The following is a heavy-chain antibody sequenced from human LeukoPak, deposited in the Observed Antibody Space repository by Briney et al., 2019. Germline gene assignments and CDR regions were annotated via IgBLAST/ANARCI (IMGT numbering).Heavy chain of an antibody. CDR3: AKYIGLLDYYYYGMDV. Sequence: PGRSLRLSCAASGFTFSSYGMHWVRQAPGKGLGWVAVISYDGSNKYYADSVKGRFTISRDNSKNTLYLQMNSLRAEDTAVYYCAKYIGLLDYYYYGMDVWGKGTTVTVSS. CDR2: ISYDGSNK. D-gene: IGHD2-8*01. V-gene: IGHV3-30*18. J-gene: IGHJ6*04. CDR1: GFTFSSYG.